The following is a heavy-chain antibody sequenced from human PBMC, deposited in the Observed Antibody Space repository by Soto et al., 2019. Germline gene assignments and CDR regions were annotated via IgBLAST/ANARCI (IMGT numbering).Heavy chain of an antibody. CDR1: GFTFSDYW. CDR3: AAYCSSITCTPFHGYA. J-gene: IGHJ5*02. Sequence: PGGSLRLSCTASGFTFSDYWMSWVRHFPGRGLEWVANIKKDESEQYYVDSVKGRFTISRDNAKNSLYLQMDNLRAEDTAVYYCAAYCSSITCTPFHGYAWGQGTLVTVS. V-gene: IGHV3-7*03. CDR2: IKKDESEQ. D-gene: IGHD2-2*01.